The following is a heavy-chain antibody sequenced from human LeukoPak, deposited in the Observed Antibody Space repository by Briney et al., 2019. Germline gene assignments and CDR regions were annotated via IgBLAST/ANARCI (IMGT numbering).Heavy chain of an antibody. J-gene: IGHJ3*01. D-gene: IGHD4-17*01. CDR3: VKDRLYGDYIDAFDV. V-gene: IGHV4-31*03. CDR2: IHNNGNT. Sequence: SQTLSLTCTVSGDSIRRAGYYWTWIRLRPGKGLEWIGYIHNNGNTYYNPSLGSRVTMSLDMSQNQFSLNLISLTADDTAEYYCVKDRLYGDYIDAFDVWGQGTMVSVSS. CDR1: GDSIRRAGYY.